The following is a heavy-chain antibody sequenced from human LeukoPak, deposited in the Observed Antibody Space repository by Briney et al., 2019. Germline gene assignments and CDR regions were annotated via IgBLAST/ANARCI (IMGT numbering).Heavy chain of an antibody. CDR2: ISSSSSYI. J-gene: IGHJ5*02. D-gene: IGHD3-3*01. V-gene: IGHV3-21*01. Sequence: GGSLRLSCAASGFTFSSYSMNWVRQAPGKGLEWVSSISSSSSYIYYADSVKGRFTISRDNAKNSLYLQMNSLRAEDTAVYYCAKDGYDFWSAYQIDLWGQGTLVTVSS. CDR1: GFTFSSYS. CDR3: AKDGYDFWSAYQIDL.